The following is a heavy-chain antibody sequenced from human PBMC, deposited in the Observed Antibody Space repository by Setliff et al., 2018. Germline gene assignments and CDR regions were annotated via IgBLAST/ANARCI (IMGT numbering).Heavy chain of an antibody. Sequence: SGPTLVNPPLQETFTLTCTFSGFSISTTGVGVGWIRQPPGKALEWLALIYWDDDQRYSPSLKSRLRITKDASKNQVVPTMTNMGPVDTATYYCAHDGRWSTIPLDYWGQGTRVTV. V-gene: IGHV2-5*02. J-gene: IGHJ4*02. D-gene: IGHD1-26*01. CDR3: AHDGRWSTIPLDY. CDR2: IYWDDDQ. CDR1: GFSISTTGVG.